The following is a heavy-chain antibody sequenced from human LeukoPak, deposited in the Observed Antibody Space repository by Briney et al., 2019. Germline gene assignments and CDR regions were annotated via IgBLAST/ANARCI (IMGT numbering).Heavy chain of an antibody. V-gene: IGHV1-2*02. CDR2: INPNSGGT. D-gene: IGHD7-27*01. CDR1: GYTFTGYY. CDR3: ARVWLTGDAFDI. Sequence: ASVKVSCKASGYTFTGYYMHWVRQAPGQGLEWMGWINPNSGGTNYARKFQGRVTMTRDTSISTAYMELSRLRSDDTAVYYCARVWLTGDAFDIWGQGTMVTVSS. J-gene: IGHJ3*02.